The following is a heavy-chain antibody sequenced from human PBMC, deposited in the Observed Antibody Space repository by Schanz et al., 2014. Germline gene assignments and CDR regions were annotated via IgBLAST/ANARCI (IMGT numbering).Heavy chain of an antibody. D-gene: IGHD3-10*01. CDR3: VREENYPSFLGYYYYMDV. V-gene: IGHV3-21*06. Sequence: EVQLLESGGTVVQPGGSLRVSCAASGFAFRTFAMYWVRQAPGKGLEWVSSISSSSSDISYADSVKGRFTISRDNSKSMLFLEMSRLRVENAAVYYCVREENYPSFLGYYYYMDVWGKGTSVTVS. CDR1: GFAFRTFA. J-gene: IGHJ6*03. CDR2: ISSSSSDI.